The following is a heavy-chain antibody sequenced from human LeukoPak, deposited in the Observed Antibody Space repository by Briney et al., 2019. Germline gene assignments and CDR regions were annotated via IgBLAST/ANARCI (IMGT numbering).Heavy chain of an antibody. CDR3: ARFLLIAAADY. D-gene: IGHD6-13*01. J-gene: IGHJ4*02. V-gene: IGHV4-34*01. Sequence: SETLSLTCAVYGGSFSGYYWSWIRQPPGKGLEWIGEINHSGSTNYNPSLKGRVTISVDTSKNQFSLKLSSVTAADTAVYYCARFLLIAAADYWGQGTLVTVSS. CDR1: GGSFSGYY. CDR2: INHSGST.